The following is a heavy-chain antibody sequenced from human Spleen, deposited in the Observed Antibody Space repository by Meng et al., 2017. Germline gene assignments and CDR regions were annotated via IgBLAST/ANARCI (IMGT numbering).Heavy chain of an antibody. CDR2: IDPRSGDT. V-gene: IGHV1-2*06. CDR1: GYTFTSYY. CDR3: VRDEDISAAGKLFGDY. Sequence: ASVKVSCKASGYTFTSYYMHWVRQAPGQGLDWMGRIDPRSGDTQYAQKFQGRVTMTRDTSISTTYMELSRLRSDDTAVYYCVRDEDISAAGKLFGDYWGQGTLVTVSS. D-gene: IGHD6-13*01. J-gene: IGHJ4*02.